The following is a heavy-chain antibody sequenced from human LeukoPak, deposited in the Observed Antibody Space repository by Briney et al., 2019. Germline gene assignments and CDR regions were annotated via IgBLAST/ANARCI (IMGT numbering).Heavy chain of an antibody. CDR2: IFQSGET. Sequence: SETLSLTCSVSGGPIISSNWWGWIRQPPGKGLEWIGEIFQSGETDYNPSLRSRVIISINKSKNQFSLQLNSVTAADTAIYYCARHFRLVVENWFDPWGQGTLVTVSS. CDR1: GGPIISSNW. D-gene: IGHD2-21*01. J-gene: IGHJ5*02. CDR3: ARHFRLVVENWFDP. V-gene: IGHV4/OR15-8*02.